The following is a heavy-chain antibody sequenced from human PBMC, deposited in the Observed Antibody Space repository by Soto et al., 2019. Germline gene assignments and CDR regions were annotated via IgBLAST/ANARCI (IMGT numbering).Heavy chain of an antibody. D-gene: IGHD3-3*01. V-gene: IGHV3-30*04. CDR1: GFTFSSYT. CDR3: AKDSGTIYGVINYPLDY. CDR2: VSHDGSQR. Sequence: GGSLRLSCAASGFTFSSYTMHWVRQAPGKGLEWVAVVSHDGSQRYAADSVKGRFTASRDNSKSTLFLQMDSLRVEDTALYYCAKDSGTIYGVINYPLDYWGHGTLVTVSS. J-gene: IGHJ4*01.